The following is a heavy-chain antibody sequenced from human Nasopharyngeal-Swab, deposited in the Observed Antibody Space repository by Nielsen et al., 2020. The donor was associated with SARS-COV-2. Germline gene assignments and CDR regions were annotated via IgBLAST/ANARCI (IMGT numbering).Heavy chain of an antibody. V-gene: IGHV3-30-3*01. CDR2: ISYDGGNK. CDR1: GFTFSSYA. D-gene: IGHD4-17*01. Sequence: GESLKISCAASGFTFSSYAMHWVRQAPGKGLEWVVVISYDGGNKYYADSVKGRFTISRDNSKNTLYLQMNSLRAEDTAVYYCARDLALLGPGDYEGNFDYWGQGTLVTVSS. CDR3: ARDLALLGPGDYEGNFDY. J-gene: IGHJ4*02.